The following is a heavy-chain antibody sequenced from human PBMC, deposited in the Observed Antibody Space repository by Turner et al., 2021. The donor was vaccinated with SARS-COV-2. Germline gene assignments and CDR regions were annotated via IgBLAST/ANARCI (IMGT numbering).Heavy chain of an antibody. CDR2: IYYSGST. V-gene: IGHV4-39*01. CDR1: GGSISSSSYY. D-gene: IGHD1-26*01. CDR3: ARHSPELRGDYFDY. J-gene: IGHJ4*02. Sequence: QLQLQESGPGLVKPLETLSLTCTVSGGSISSSSYYWGWIRQPPGKGLECIGSIYYSGSTYYNPSLKSRVTISVDTSKNQFSLKLSSVTAADTAVYYCARHSPELRGDYFDYWGQGTLVTVSS.